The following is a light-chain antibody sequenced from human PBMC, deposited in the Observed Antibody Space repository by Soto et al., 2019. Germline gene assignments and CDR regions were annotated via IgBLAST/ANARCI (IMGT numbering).Light chain of an antibody. CDR2: GNR. CDR3: QAYDYSLTAFV. V-gene: IGLV1-40*01. J-gene: IGLJ3*02. Sequence: QAVLTQPPSVSGVPGQRVTISCTGNNSNLGAGYDVHWYQQLPGAAPKLVVFGNRNRPSGVPERFSGSKSGTSASLAITGPQAEDEADYYCQAYDYSLTAFVFGGGTKLTVL. CDR1: NSNLGAGYD.